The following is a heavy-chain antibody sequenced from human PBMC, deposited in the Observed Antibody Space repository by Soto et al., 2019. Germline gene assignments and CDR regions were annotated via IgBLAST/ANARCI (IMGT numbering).Heavy chain of an antibody. CDR3: ARYYGTSFDY. J-gene: IGHJ4*02. D-gene: IGHD3-22*01. CDR1: GFSLSTNGVC. Sequence: PTLVNPTRTLTLTCTFSGFSLSTNGVCVTWVRQPPGKALEWLARIDWDDYEYYSTSLKTRLTISKDTSRNQVVLTMTNMDPVDTGTYYCARYYGTSFDYWGLGTLVTVSS. CDR2: IDWDDYE. V-gene: IGHV2-70*11.